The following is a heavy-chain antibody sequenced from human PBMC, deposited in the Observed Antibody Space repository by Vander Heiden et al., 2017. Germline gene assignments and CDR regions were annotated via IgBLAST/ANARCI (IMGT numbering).Heavy chain of an antibody. CDR1: GFTFSGSA. Sequence: QLVESGGGLVQPGRHLKLSCAASGFTFSGSAMHWVRQASGKGLEWVGRIRSKANSYATAYAASVKGRFTISRDDSKNTAYLQMNSLKTEDTAVYYCTTTYYYDSSGYYTFDYWGQGTLVTVSS. V-gene: IGHV3-73*02. CDR3: TTTYYYDSSGYYTFDY. D-gene: IGHD3-22*01. CDR2: IRSKANSYAT. J-gene: IGHJ4*02.